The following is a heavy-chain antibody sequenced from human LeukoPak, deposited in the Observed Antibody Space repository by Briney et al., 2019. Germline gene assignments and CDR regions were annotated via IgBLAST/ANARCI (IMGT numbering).Heavy chain of an antibody. Sequence: ASVKVSCKASGYTFTSYGISWVRQAPGQGLEWMGWISAYNGNTNYAQKLQGRVTMTADTSTSTVYMELGSLRSDDTAMYYCARWVGYSSSWYDYWGQGTLVTVSS. V-gene: IGHV1-18*01. D-gene: IGHD6-13*01. J-gene: IGHJ4*02. CDR3: ARWVGYSSSWYDY. CDR2: ISAYNGNT. CDR1: GYTFTSYG.